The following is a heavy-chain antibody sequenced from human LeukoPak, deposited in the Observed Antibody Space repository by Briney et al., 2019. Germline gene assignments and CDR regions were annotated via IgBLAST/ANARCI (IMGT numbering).Heavy chain of an antibody. Sequence: GGSLRLSCAASGFTFSGYAMSWVRQAPGKGLEWVSGTGGSGATTYYADSVKGRFTISRDNSKNTLYLEMNSLRAEDTAVYYCAGDRAVRYFDYWGQGTLVTVSS. D-gene: IGHD3-16*02. CDR1: GFTFSGYA. J-gene: IGHJ4*02. CDR3: AGDRAVRYFDY. CDR2: TGGSGATT. V-gene: IGHV3-23*01.